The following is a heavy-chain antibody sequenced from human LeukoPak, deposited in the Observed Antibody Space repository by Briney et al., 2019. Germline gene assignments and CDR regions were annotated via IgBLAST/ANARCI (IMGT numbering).Heavy chain of an antibody. J-gene: IGHJ5*02. CDR3: ARVYSSTHNWFDT. Sequence: PSETLSLTCTVSGGSITTTSYFWAWIRQPPGGGLEWIVSIYYSGTTYYNSSLKSRVTISVETSKNHFSLKLSSVTAADTALYYCARVYSSTHNWFDTWGQGTQVTVSS. D-gene: IGHD2-2*01. CDR1: GGSITTTSYF. CDR2: IYYSGTT. V-gene: IGHV4-39*07.